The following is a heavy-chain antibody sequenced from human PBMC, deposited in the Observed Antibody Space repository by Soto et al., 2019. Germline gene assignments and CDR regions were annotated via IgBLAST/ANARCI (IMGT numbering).Heavy chain of an antibody. J-gene: IGHJ4*02. Sequence: SETLSLTCTVSGASLGNGDYYWGWIRQPPGKGLEWIGHIYYSGSTYYNPSLSSRVTISVDKSKNHFSLKLSSVTVADMAVYYCARSEATGLDHCGQGTLVTVSS. CDR2: IYYSGST. V-gene: IGHV4-30-4*01. CDR3: ARSEATGLDH. D-gene: IGHD5-12*01. CDR1: GASLGNGDYY.